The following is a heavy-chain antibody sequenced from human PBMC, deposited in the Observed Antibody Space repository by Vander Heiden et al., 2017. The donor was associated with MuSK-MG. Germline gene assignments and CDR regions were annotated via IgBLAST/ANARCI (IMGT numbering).Heavy chain of an antibody. CDR3: ARIDSGTTAIDAFDM. J-gene: IGHJ3*02. CDR2: IDWDDDK. V-gene: IGHV2-70*15. CDR1: GFSLRTRGMS. Sequence: QVTLRESGPALVKPTQTVTLTCTFSGFSLRTRGMSVSWIRQPPGRALEWLARIDWDDDKYYSTSLKTRLTISKDTSKNQVVLTVTNMDPVDTATYYCARIDSGTTAIDAFDMWGQGTLVSVSS. D-gene: IGHD4-17*01.